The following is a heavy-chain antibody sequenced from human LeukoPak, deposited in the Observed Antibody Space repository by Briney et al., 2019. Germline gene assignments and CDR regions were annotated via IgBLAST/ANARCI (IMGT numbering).Heavy chain of an antibody. D-gene: IGHD6-19*01. CDR2: INHSGST. CDR3: ARNSGYSSALDY. CDR1: GGSISSYY. J-gene: IGHJ4*02. V-gene: IGHV4-34*01. Sequence: PSETLSLTCTVSGGSISSYYWSWIRQPPGKGLEWIGEINHSGSTNYNPSLKSRVTISVDTSKNQFSLKLSSVTAADTAVYYCARNSGYSSALDYWGQGTLVTVSS.